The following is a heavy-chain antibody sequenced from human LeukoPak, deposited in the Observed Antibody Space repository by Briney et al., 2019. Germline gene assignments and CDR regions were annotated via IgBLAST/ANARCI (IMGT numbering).Heavy chain of an antibody. D-gene: IGHD3-22*01. CDR3: AREGYYYDSSGYFRTDAFDI. V-gene: IGHV4-4*02. CDR1: GGSISSSNW. J-gene: IGHJ3*02. CDR2: IYHSGST. Sequence: SETLSLTCAVSGGSISSSNWWSWVRQPPGKGLEWIGEIYHSGSTNYNPSLKSRVTISVDKSKNQFSLKLSSVTAADTAVYYCAREGYYYDSSGYFRTDAFDIWGQGTMVTVSS.